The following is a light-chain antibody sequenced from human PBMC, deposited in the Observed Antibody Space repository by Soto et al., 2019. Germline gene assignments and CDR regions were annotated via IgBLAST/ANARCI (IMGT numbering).Light chain of an antibody. CDR3: CSYAASYTYVV. CDR1: SRDVGGYNY. J-gene: IGLJ2*01. V-gene: IGLV2-11*01. CDR2: DVS. Sequence: QSALTQPRSVSGSPGQSVTISCTGTSRDVGGYNYVSWYQQHPGKAPKLMIYDVSKRPSGVPDRFSGSKSGNTASLTISGLQAEDEADYYCCSYAASYTYVVFGGGTKVTVL.